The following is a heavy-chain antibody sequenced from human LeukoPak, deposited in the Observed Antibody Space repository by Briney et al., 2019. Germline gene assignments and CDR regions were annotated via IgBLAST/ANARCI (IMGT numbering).Heavy chain of an antibody. CDR2: INPNSGGT. V-gene: IGHV1-2*02. CDR1: VYIFAGYY. D-gene: IGHD1-20*01. J-gene: IGHJ6*02. CDR3: AREDNWNDAGMDV. Sequence: GASVTVSCKASVYIFAGYYIHWVRQAPGQGLEWIGWINPNSGGTNYAHKFQGRVAMTRDTSISTVYMEMRRLRSDDTAVYYCAREDNWNDAGMDVWGQGTTVTVSS.